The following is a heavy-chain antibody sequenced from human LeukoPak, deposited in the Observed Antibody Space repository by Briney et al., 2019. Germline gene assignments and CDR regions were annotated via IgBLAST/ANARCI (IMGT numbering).Heavy chain of an antibody. D-gene: IGHD4-11*01. V-gene: IGHV4-59*01. CDR3: ARTYSGHYFDY. CDR1: GGSISSYY. J-gene: IGHJ4*02. CDR2: IYYSGSP. Sequence: PSETLSLTCTVSGGSISSYYWSWIRQPPGKGLEWIGYIYYSGSPNYNPSLKSRVTISLDTSKNQFSLQLSSVTAADTAVFYCARTYSGHYFDYWGQGTLVTVSS.